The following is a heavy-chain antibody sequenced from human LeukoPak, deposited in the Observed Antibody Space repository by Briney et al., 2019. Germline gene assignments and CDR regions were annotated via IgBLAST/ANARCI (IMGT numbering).Heavy chain of an antibody. CDR2: IYYGGST. CDR3: ARTYYYDSSGYFDY. V-gene: IGHV4-59*01. D-gene: IGHD3-22*01. J-gene: IGHJ4*02. CDR1: GGSISSYY. Sequence: PSETLSLTCTVSGGSISSYYWSWIRQPPGKGLEWIGYIYYGGSTNYNPSLKSRVTISVDTSKNQFSLKLSSVTAADTAVYYCARTYYYDSSGYFDYWGQGTLVTVSS.